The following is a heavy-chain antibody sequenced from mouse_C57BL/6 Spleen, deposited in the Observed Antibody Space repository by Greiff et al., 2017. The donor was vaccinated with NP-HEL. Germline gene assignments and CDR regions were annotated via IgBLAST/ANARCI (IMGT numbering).Heavy chain of an antibody. J-gene: IGHJ2*01. CDR2: IRNKANGYTT. CDR1: GFTFTDYY. CDR3: ARYPYDYDDGYYFDY. D-gene: IGHD2-4*01. Sequence: EVKLMESGGGLVQPGGSLSLSCAASGFTFTDYYMSWVRQPPGKALEWLGFIRNKANGYTTEYSASVKGLFPISRDNSQSILYLQMNALRAEDSATYYCARYPYDYDDGYYFDYWGQGTTLTVSS. V-gene: IGHV7-3*01.